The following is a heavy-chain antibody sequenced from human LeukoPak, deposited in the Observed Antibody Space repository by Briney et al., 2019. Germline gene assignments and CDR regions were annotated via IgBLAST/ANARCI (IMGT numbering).Heavy chain of an antibody. J-gene: IGHJ6*02. CDR3: ARAFYYYDSSGYSPRYYYGMDV. CDR1: GYTFTSYD. CDR2: MNPNSGNT. V-gene: IGHV1-8*01. D-gene: IGHD3-22*01. Sequence: ASVKVSCKASGYTFTSYDIDWVRQATGQGLEWMGWMNPNSGNTGYAQKFQGRVTMTRNTSISTAYMELSSLRSEDTAVYYCARAFYYYDSSGYSPRYYYGMDVWGQGTTVTVSS.